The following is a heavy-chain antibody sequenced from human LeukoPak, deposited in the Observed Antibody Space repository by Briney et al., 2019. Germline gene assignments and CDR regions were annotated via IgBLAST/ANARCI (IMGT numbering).Heavy chain of an antibody. CDR1: GGSFSGYY. CDR2: INHSGST. Sequence: SETLSLTCAVYGGSFSGYYWSWIRQPPGKGLEWIGEINHSGSTNYNPSFKSRVTISVDASKSQFSLKLTSVTAADTAVYYCARKENVYYYFDYWGQGTLVTVSS. J-gene: IGHJ4*02. D-gene: IGHD3-10*01. V-gene: IGHV4-34*01. CDR3: ARKENVYYYFDY.